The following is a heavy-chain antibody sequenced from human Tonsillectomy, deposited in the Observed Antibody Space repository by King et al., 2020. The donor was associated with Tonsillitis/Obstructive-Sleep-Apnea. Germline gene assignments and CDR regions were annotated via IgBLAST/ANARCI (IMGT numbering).Heavy chain of an antibody. J-gene: IGHJ6*02. V-gene: IGHV3-33*01. D-gene: IGHD2-2*01. Sequence: VQLVQSGGGVVQPGRSLRLSCAASGFTFSSYGMHWVRQAPGKGLEWVAVIWYDGSNKYYADSVKGRFTISRDNSKNTLYLQMNSLRAEDTAVYYCAGSIVVVPAATPNYYYYGMDVWGQGTTVTVSS. CDR3: AGSIVVVPAATPNYYYYGMDV. CDR1: GFTFSSYG. CDR2: IWYDGSNK.